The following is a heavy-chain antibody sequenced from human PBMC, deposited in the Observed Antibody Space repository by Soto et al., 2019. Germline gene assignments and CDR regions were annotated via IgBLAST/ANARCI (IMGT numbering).Heavy chain of an antibody. CDR2: ISSSSSYI. D-gene: IGHD6-13*01. Sequence: GGSLRLSCEASGFTFSSYTMNWVRQAPGKGLEWVSPISSSSSYIFYADSVNGRFTISRDNAKNSLFLQMSSLRVDDTAVYFCARDLSYSEVAATFDHWGQGTQVTVSS. CDR1: GFTFSSYT. CDR3: ARDLSYSEVAATFDH. V-gene: IGHV3-21*01. J-gene: IGHJ4*02.